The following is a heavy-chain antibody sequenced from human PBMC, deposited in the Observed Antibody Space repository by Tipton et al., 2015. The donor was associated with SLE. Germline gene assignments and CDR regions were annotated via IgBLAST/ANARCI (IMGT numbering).Heavy chain of an antibody. J-gene: IGHJ4*02. CDR1: GFSMSDGYY. V-gene: IGHV4-38-2*02. D-gene: IGHD1-26*01. CDR2: IYHTGRT. CDR3: AKDSGTYYFDF. Sequence: TLSLTCTVSGFSMSDGYYWGWIRQPPGKGLEWIGSIYHTGRTYYNASLESRVMMSIDTSKNQFSLKLSSVTAADTAVYYCAKDSGTYYFDFWGQGVLVNVSS.